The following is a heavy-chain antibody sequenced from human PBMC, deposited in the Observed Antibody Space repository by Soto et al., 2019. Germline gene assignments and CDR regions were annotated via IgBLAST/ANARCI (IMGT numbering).Heavy chain of an antibody. Sequence: SLRLSCAASGFTFSDYYMSWIRQAPGKGLEWVSYISSSGSTIYYADSVKGRFTISRDNAKNSLYLQMNSLRAEDTAVYYCARDLRPDVVVVAATFQHWGQGTLVTVSS. D-gene: IGHD2-15*01. J-gene: IGHJ1*01. V-gene: IGHV3-11*01. CDR1: GFTFSDYY. CDR3: ARDLRPDVVVVAATFQH. CDR2: ISSSGSTI.